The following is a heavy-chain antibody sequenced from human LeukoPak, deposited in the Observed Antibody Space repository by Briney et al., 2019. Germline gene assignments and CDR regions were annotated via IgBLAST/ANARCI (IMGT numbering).Heavy chain of an antibody. CDR3: ARDSYGSGTPPDY. V-gene: IGHV4-30-4*01. CDR2: IYYSGST. CDR1: GGSISSGDYY. D-gene: IGHD3-10*01. Sequence: PSQTLSLTCTVSGGSISSGDYYWSWIRQPPGKGLEWIGYIYYSGSTYYNPSLKSRVTIPVDTSKNQFSLKLSSVTAADTAVYYCARDSYGSGTPPDYWGQGTLVTVSS. J-gene: IGHJ4*02.